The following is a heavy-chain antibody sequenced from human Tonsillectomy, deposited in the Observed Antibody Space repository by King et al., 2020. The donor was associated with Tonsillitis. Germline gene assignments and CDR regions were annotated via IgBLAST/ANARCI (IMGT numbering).Heavy chain of an antibody. D-gene: IGHD7-27*01. CDR2: IYSGAGT. V-gene: IGHV3-66*01. J-gene: IGHJ4*02. CDR1: GFTVSSNY. Sequence: VQLVESGGGLVQPGGSLRLSCAASGFTVSSNYMSWVRQAPGKGLEWVSVIYSGAGTYYADSVKGRFTISRDNSNNTLYLQMNSLRPEDTAVYYCARDLPGTWALDCWGQGTLVTVSS. CDR3: ARDLPGTWALDC.